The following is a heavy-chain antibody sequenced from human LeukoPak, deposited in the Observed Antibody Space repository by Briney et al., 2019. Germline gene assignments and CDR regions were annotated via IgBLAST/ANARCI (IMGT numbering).Heavy chain of an antibody. J-gene: IGHJ4*02. CDR2: IKQDGSEK. CDR3: ARPYYDFWSFDY. V-gene: IGHV3-7*01. CDR1: GFTFSSYW. Sequence: PGGSLRLSCAGSGFTFSSYWMSWVRQAPGKGLEWVANIKQDGSEKYYVDSVKGRFTISRDNAKNSLYLQMNSLRAEDTAVYYCARPYYDFWSFDYWGQGTLVTVSS. D-gene: IGHD3-3*01.